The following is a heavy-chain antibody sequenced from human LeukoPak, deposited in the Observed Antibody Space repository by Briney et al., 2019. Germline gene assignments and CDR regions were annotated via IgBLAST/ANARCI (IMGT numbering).Heavy chain of an antibody. V-gene: IGHV4-34*01. CDR2: INHSGST. D-gene: IGHD2-2*01. Sequence: SETLSLTCAVSGGSFSGYYWSWSRQPPGKGLEWIGEINHSGSTNYDPSLKSRVTISVDTSKNQFSLKLSSVTAADTAVYYCARGLGYCSSTSCSSRFDPWGQGTLVTVSS. J-gene: IGHJ5*02. CDR3: ARGLGYCSSTSCSSRFDP. CDR1: GGSFSGYY.